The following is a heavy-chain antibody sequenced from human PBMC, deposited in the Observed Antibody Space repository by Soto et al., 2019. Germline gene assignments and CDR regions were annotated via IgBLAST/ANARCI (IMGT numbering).Heavy chain of an antibody. J-gene: IGHJ6*02. CDR1: GYSFTNYW. V-gene: IGHV5-10-1*04. D-gene: IGHD4-17*01. CDR2: IDPSDSYT. CDR3: ARHIGNDGDFYGMDV. Sequence: GESLKISCQGAGYSFTNYWISWVRQMPGKGLEWMGRIDPSDSYTNYSPSFQGQVTISADKSISTAYLQWSSLKASDTAIYYCARHIGNDGDFYGMDVWGQGTTVPVSS.